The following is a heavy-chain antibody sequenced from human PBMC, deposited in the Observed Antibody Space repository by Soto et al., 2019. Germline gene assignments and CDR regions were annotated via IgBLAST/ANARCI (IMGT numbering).Heavy chain of an antibody. Sequence: EVQLLESGGGLVQPGGSLRLSCAASGFTFSSYAMSWVRQAPGKGLEWVSGISGSGVSTYYEDSVKGRFTISRDNSKSTLYLQMNSLTAEDTAVYYCAKDREGIATRSIDYWGQGALGSVSS. D-gene: IGHD6-6*01. CDR1: GFTFSSYA. CDR3: AKDREGIATRSIDY. J-gene: IGHJ4*02. CDR2: ISGSGVST. V-gene: IGHV3-23*01.